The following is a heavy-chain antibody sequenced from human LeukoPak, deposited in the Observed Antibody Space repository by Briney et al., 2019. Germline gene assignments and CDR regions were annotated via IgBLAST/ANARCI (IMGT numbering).Heavy chain of an antibody. D-gene: IGHD4-17*01. J-gene: IGHJ4*02. Sequence: SETLSLTCAVYGGSFSGYYWSWIRQPPGKGLEWIGEINHSGSTNYNPSLKSRVTISVDTSKNQFSLKLSSVTAADTAVYYCAMTTVIYYFDYWGQGTLVTVSS. CDR3: AMTTVIYYFDY. CDR1: GGSFSGYY. CDR2: INHSGST. V-gene: IGHV4-34*01.